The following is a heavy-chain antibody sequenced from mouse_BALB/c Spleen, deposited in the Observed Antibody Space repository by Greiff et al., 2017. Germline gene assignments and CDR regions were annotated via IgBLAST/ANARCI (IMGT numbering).Heavy chain of an antibody. Sequence: QVQLQQSGAELARPGASVKLSCKASGYTFTSYWMQWVKQRPGQGLEWIGAIYPGDGDTRYTQKFKGKATLTADKSSSTAYMQLSSLASEDSAVYYCARPYYCDYDYYAMDYWGQGTSVTVAS. CDR3: ARPYYCDYDYYAMDY. D-gene: IGHD2-4*01. CDR2: IYPGDGDT. V-gene: IGHV1-87*01. CDR1: GYTFTSYW. J-gene: IGHJ4*01.